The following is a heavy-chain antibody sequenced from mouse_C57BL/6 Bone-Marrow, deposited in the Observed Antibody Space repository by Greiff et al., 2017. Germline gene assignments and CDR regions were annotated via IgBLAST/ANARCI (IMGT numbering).Heavy chain of an antibody. CDR2: IDPSDSYT. V-gene: IGHV1-69*01. CDR3: ARSRGLRPFVY. Sequence: QVQLQQPGAELVMPGASVKLSCKASGYTFTSYWMHWVKQRPGQGLEWIGEIDPSDSYTNYNQKFKGKSTLTVDKSSSTAYMQLSSLTSEDSAGYYCARSRGLRPFVYWGQGTLVTVSA. D-gene: IGHD2-12*01. CDR1: GYTFTSYW. J-gene: IGHJ3*01.